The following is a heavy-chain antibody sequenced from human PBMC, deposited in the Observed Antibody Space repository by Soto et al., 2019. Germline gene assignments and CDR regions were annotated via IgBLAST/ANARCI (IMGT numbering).Heavy chain of an antibody. CDR2: VYYTGST. CDR1: GGSISGSY. V-gene: IGHV4-59*01. Sequence: SETLSLTCSVSGGSISGSYWSWIRQSPGKGLEWLGYVYYTGSTNCSPSLRSRVSISVDTSKNEFSLRLSSVTAADTAVYFCARSVAVPGAHIDYWGQGTQVTVSS. D-gene: IGHD6-19*01. J-gene: IGHJ4*02. CDR3: ARSVAVPGAHIDY.